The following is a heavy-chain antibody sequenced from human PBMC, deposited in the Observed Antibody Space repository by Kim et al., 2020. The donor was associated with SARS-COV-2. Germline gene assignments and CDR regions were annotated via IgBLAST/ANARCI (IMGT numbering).Heavy chain of an antibody. CDR2: INHSGST. Sequence: SETLSLTCAVYGGSFSGYYWSWIRQPPGKGLEWIWEINHSGSTNYNPSLKSRVTISVDTSKNQFSLKLSSVTAADTAVYYCARGSRSWYKSMVDYWGQGTLVTVSS. V-gene: IGHV4-34*01. CDR1: GGSFSGYY. CDR3: ARGSRSWYKSMVDY. D-gene: IGHD6-13*01. J-gene: IGHJ4*02.